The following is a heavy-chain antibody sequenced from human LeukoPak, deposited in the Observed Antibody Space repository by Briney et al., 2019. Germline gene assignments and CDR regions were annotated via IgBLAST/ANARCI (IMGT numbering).Heavy chain of an antibody. J-gene: IGHJ5*02. D-gene: IGHD6-13*01. CDR1: GITFTSYY. V-gene: IGHV1-46*01. CDR3: ALIAPPHT. Sequence: AGSVKVSCKASGITFTSYYIHWVRQAPGRGLEWMGKINPSGTITTYAPKYQGRVTVTKDTSTNTVYMELSSLRSDDTAVYYCALIAPPHTWGQGTLVTVSS. CDR2: INPSGTIT.